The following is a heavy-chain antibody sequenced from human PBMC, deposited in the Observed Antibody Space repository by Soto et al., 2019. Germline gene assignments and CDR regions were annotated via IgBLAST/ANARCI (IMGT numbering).Heavy chain of an antibody. CDR1: GFTFSSYS. J-gene: IGHJ6*02. CDR3: ARDLTVPAALGSYYYCYYGMDV. V-gene: IGHV3-48*02. CDR2: ISSSSSTI. Sequence: EVQLVESGGGLVQPGGSLRLSCAASGFTFSSYSMNWVRQAPGKGLEWVSYISSSSSTIYYADSVKGRFTISRDNAKNSLYLQMNSLRDEDTAVYYCARDLTVPAALGSYYYCYYGMDVWGQGTTVTVSS. D-gene: IGHD2-2*01.